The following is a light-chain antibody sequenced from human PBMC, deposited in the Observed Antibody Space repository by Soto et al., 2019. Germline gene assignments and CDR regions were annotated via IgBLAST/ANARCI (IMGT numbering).Light chain of an antibody. CDR1: QSISSW. J-gene: IGKJ1*01. CDR3: QHYNSYPWT. CDR2: KAS. Sequence: DIQMTQSPSILSASVGARVTMTCRARQSISSWLAWYQQKPGKAPNLLIHKASHLESGVPSRFSGSGSGTEFTLTISSLQPGDFATYYCQHYNSYPWTFGQGTKVDIK. V-gene: IGKV1-5*03.